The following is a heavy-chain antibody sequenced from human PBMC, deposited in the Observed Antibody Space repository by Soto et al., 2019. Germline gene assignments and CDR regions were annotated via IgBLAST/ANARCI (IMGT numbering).Heavy chain of an antibody. V-gene: IGHV1-3*01. CDR2: INAGNGNT. CDR1: GYTFTNYA. Sequence: GASVKVSCKASGYTFTNYAMHWVRQAPGQRLEWMGWINAGNGNTKYSQNFQGRVTIARDTPANTVYMKLSSLGSEDTAVYFCARDPTRGYCSGGSCSSFDYWGQGTLVTVSS. J-gene: IGHJ4*02. D-gene: IGHD2-15*01. CDR3: ARDPTRGYCSGGSCSSFDY.